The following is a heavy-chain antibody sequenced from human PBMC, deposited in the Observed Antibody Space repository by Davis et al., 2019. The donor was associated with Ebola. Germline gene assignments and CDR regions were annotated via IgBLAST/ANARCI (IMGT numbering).Heavy chain of an antibody. CDR1: GFTVSSNY. V-gene: IGHV3-53*01. CDR3: ARQWLLEYAFDI. Sequence: GESLKISCAASGFTVSSNYMSWVRQAPGKGLEWVSVFYSGGSTYYADSVKGRFTISRDNSKNTLYLQMNSLRAEDTAVYYCARQWLLEYAFDIWGQGTMVTVSS. J-gene: IGHJ3*02. D-gene: IGHD3-22*01. CDR2: FYSGGST.